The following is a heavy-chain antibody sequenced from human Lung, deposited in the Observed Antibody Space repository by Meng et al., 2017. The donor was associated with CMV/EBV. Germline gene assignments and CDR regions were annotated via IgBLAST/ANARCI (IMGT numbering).Heavy chain of an antibody. D-gene: IGHD3-16*02. CDR1: GFSLSVKY. CDR2: VYRDGRT. Sequence: GEXXKISCAASGFSLSVKYMSWVRQAPGEGLEWVSVVYRDGRTNFADSVKGRFTLSRDNSKNMLYLQMNSLKAEDTAVYYCASGDGDDPWGTYRYNGIDSWXQGTXVTVSS. CDR3: ASGDGDDPWGTYRYNGIDS. J-gene: IGHJ4*02. V-gene: IGHV3-53*01.